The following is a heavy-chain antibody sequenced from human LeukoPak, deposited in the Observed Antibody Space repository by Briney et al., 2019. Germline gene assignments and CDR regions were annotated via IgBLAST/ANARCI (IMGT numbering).Heavy chain of an antibody. D-gene: IGHD1-1*01. V-gene: IGHV1-18*01. CDR1: GYTFTSYG. Sequence: ASVKVSCKASGYTFTSYGISWVRQAPGQGLEWMGWISAYNGDTNYAQKLQGRVTMTTDTSTSTAYMGLRSLRSDDTAVYYCARAVRRIQLERLGFDYWGQGTLVTVSS. CDR3: ARAVRRIQLERLGFDY. CDR2: ISAYNGDT. J-gene: IGHJ4*02.